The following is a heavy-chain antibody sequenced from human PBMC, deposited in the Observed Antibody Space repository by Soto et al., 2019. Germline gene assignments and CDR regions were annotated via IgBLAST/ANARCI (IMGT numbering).Heavy chain of an antibody. J-gene: IGHJ4*02. Sequence: QVTLKESGPVLVKPTETLTLTCTVSGFSLSNARMGVSWIRQPPGKALEWLAHIFSNDEKSYSTSLKSRLTISXDXXKSQVVPTMTNMDPVDTATYYCARRHSSGWYYFDYWGQGTLVTVSS. CDR3: ARRHSSGWYYFDY. CDR2: IFSNDEK. CDR1: GFSLSNARMG. D-gene: IGHD6-19*01. V-gene: IGHV2-26*01.